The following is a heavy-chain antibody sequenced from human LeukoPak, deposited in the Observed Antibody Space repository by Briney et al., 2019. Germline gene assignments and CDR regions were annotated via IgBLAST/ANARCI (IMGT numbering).Heavy chain of an antibody. D-gene: IGHD6-6*01. CDR3: ARGNGYSSSSGWFDP. V-gene: IGHV4-34*01. CDR2: INHSGST. Sequence: SETLSLTCAVYGGSFSGYYWSWIRQPPGKGLEWSGEINHSGSTNYNPSLKSRVTISVDTSKNQFSLKLSSVTAADTAVYYCARGNGYSSSSGWFDPWGQGTLVTVSS. CDR1: GGSFSGYY. J-gene: IGHJ5*02.